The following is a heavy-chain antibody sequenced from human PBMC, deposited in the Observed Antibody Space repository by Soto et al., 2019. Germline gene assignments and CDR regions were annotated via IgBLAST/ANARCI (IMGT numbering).Heavy chain of an antibody. Sequence: SGPTLVNPTQTLTLTCTFSGFSLSTSGMCVSWIRQPPGKALEWLALIDWDDDKYHSTSLKTRLTISKDTSKNQVVLTMTNMDPVDTATYYCARMGEYSSGWYRTYYHYYGMDVWGQGTTVTVSS. CDR1: GFSLSTSGMC. CDR2: IDWDDDK. J-gene: IGHJ6*02. CDR3: ARMGEYSSGWYRTYYHYYGMDV. D-gene: IGHD6-19*01. V-gene: IGHV2-70*01.